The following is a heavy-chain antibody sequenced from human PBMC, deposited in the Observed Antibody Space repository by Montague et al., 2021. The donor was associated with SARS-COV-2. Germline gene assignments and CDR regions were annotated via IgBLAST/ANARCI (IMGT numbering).Heavy chain of an antibody. J-gene: IGHJ6*02. CDR1: GDSVSSNSAA. V-gene: IGHV6-1*01. CDR2: TYYRSKWYN. CDR3: ARDTRIQQWFDRDYYCGMDV. D-gene: IGHD5-18*01. Sequence: CAISGDSVSSNSAAWNWIRQSPSRGLEWLGRTYYRSKWYNDYAVSVKSRITINPDTSKNQFSLQLNSVTPEDTAVYYCARDTRIQQWFDRDYYCGMDVWGQGTTVTVSS.